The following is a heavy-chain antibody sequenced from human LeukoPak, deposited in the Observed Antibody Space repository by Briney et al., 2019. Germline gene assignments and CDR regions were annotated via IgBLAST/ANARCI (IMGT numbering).Heavy chain of an antibody. V-gene: IGHV3-23*01. D-gene: IGHD3-22*01. CDR3: AKDEGYDSSENNFDY. CDR1: GFTFSSYA. CDR2: ISGSGGST. J-gene: IGHJ4*02. Sequence: GGSLRLSCAASGFTFSSYAMSWVRQAPGKGLEWVSAISGSGGSTYYADSVKGRFPISRDNSKNTLYLQMNSLRAEDTAVYYCAKDEGYDSSENNFDYWGQGTLVTVSS.